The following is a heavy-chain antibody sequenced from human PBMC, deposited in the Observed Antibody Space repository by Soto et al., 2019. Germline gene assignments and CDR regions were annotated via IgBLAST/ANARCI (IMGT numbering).Heavy chain of an antibody. D-gene: IGHD2-2*01. CDR2: INPNSGGT. CDR3: ARDGIVVVPAAEDYYYYGMDV. CDR1: GYTFTGYY. J-gene: IGHJ6*02. Sequence: QVPLVQSGAEVKKPGASVKVSCKASGYTFTGYYMHWVRQAPGQGLEWMGWINPNSGGTNYAQKFQGWVTMTRDTSISTAYMELSRLRSDDTAVYYCARDGIVVVPAAEDYYYYGMDVWGQGTTVTVSS. V-gene: IGHV1-2*04.